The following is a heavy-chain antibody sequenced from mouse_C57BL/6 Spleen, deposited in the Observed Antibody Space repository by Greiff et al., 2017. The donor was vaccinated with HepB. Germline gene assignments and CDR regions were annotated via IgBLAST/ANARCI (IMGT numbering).Heavy chain of an antibody. J-gene: IGHJ4*01. Sequence: VQLKESGGGLVKPGGSLKLSCAASGFTFSDYGMHWVRQAPEKGLEWVAYISSGSSTIYYADTVKGRFTISRDNAKNTLFLQMTSLRSEDTAMYYCAISYYYYAMDYWGQGTSVTVSS. V-gene: IGHV5-17*01. CDR1: GFTFSDYG. D-gene: IGHD1-1*01. CDR3: AISYYYYAMDY. CDR2: ISSGSSTI.